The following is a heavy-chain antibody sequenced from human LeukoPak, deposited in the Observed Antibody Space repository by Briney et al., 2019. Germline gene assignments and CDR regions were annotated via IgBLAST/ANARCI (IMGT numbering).Heavy chain of an antibody. Sequence: ASVKVSCKASGGTFSSYAISWVRQAPEQGLEWMGGIIPIFGTANYAQKFQGRVTITADESTSTAYMELSSLRSEDTAVYYCARAGYCGGDCYFGYWGQGTLVTVSS. D-gene: IGHD2-21*02. CDR3: ARAGYCGGDCYFGY. V-gene: IGHV1-69*13. CDR1: GGTFSSYA. CDR2: IIPIFGTA. J-gene: IGHJ4*02.